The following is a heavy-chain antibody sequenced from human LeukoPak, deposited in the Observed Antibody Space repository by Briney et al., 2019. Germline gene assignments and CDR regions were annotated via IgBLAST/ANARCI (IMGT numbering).Heavy chain of an antibody. V-gene: IGHV3-30*03. Sequence: GGSLRLSCAASGFTFTSYVMHWVRQAPGKGLQWVALISYDGSNKYYADSVKGRFTISRDNSKNTLYLKVNSLRAEDTAVYYCARPRGAAAGTFGFDPWGQGTLVTVSS. J-gene: IGHJ5*02. D-gene: IGHD6-13*01. CDR1: GFTFTSYV. CDR3: ARPRGAAAGTFGFDP. CDR2: ISYDGSNK.